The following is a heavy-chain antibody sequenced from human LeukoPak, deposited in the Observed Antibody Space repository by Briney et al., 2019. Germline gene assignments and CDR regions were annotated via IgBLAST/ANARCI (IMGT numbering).Heavy chain of an antibody. CDR1: GGSFSGYY. CDR3: AISDGWFDP. CDR2: INHSGST. Sequence: SETLSLTCAVYGGSFSGYYWSWIRQPPGKGLEWIGEINHSGSTNYNPSLKSRVTISVDTSKNQFSLKLSSVTAADTAVYYCAISDGWFDPWGQGTLVTVSS. D-gene: IGHD3-16*02. V-gene: IGHV4-34*01. J-gene: IGHJ5*02.